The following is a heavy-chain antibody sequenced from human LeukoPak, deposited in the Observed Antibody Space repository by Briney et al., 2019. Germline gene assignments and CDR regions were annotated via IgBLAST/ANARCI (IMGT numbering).Heavy chain of an antibody. CDR1: GFTFSNYA. CDR3: AKRGNTISFFDP. V-gene: IGHV3-23*01. Sequence: GGSPRLSCGASGFTFSNYAMYWVRQAPGKGLEWVSGLTGRGDSAYYADSVKGRFTISRDNSKNTLYLEMNSLRADDTAVYYCAKRGNTISFFDPWGQGTLVTVSS. J-gene: IGHJ5*02. D-gene: IGHD5-24*01. CDR2: LTGRGDSA.